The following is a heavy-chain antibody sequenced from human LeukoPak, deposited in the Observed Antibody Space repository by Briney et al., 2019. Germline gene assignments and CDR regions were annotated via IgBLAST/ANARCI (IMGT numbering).Heavy chain of an antibody. CDR2: ISAYNGNT. CDR3: ARDPSVPAAPRWFDP. Sequence: SVKVSCKASGYTFTSYGISWVRQAPGQGLEWMGWISAYNGNTNYAQKLQGRVTMTTDTSTSTAYMELRSLRSDDTAVYYCARDPSVPAAPRWFDPWGQGTLVTVSS. D-gene: IGHD2-2*01. V-gene: IGHV1-18*01. CDR1: GYTFTSYG. J-gene: IGHJ5*02.